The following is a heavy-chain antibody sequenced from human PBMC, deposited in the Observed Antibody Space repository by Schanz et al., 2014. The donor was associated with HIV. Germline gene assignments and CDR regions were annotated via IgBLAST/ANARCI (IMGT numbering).Heavy chain of an antibody. V-gene: IGHV3-11*04. D-gene: IGHD1-26*01. CDR1: GFSFSDYH. J-gene: IGHJ6*02. CDR2: LSGRGSNI. Sequence: QVQLVESGGDLVKPGGSLRLSCTASGFSFSDYHMSWIRQAPGKGLEWVSSLSGRGSNIYYADSVKGRFTISRDNSKNTLYLQVKSLRAEDTAVYYCAREREESIAYYYYGMDVWGQGTAVTVSS. CDR3: AREREESIAYYYYGMDV.